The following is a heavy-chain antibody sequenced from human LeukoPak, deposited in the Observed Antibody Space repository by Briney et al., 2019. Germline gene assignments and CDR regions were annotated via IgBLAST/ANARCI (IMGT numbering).Heavy chain of an antibody. CDR1: GGSISSSSYY. V-gene: IGHV4-39*01. Sequence: SETLSLTCTVSGGSISSSSYYWGWIRQPPGKGLEWIGSIYYSGSTYFNPSLKSRVTISVDTSKNQFSLKLSSVTAADTAVYYCARLRYSYGFPAFDIWGQGTMVTVSS. CDR3: ARLRYSYGFPAFDI. J-gene: IGHJ3*02. D-gene: IGHD5-18*01. CDR2: IYYSGST.